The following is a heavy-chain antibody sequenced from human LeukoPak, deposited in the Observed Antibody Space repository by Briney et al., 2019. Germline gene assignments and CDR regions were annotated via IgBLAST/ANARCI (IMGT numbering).Heavy chain of an antibody. V-gene: IGHV3-23*01. CDR1: GFTFSSYA. CDR3: AKAISCTYGVCYTGFYYHGMDV. J-gene: IGHJ6*02. D-gene: IGHD2-8*01. CDR2: IPGSGGAT. Sequence: GGSLRRSCEASGFTFSSYAIRWVRQAPGTGLEWVSSIPGSGGATYYADSVRGRFSISRDSSKNTVYLQLNSLRAEDTAVYYCAKAISCTYGVCYTGFYYHGMDVWGPGTTVTVSS.